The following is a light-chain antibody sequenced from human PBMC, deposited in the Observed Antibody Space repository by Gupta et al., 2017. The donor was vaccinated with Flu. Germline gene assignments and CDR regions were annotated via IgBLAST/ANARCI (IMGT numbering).Light chain of an antibody. CDR2: AAS. J-gene: IGKJ2*03. CDR1: QSVSSN. Sequence: EIVMTQSPATLSVAPGERATRPCRASQSVSSNLAWYQLKPGKAPRLLIYAASTRATGLPARFSGSGSGTEXTLTISXRQSEDFAVYFCQQYNNWHLFSFGXGTKLEIK. CDR3: QQYNNWHLFS. V-gene: IGKV3-15*01.